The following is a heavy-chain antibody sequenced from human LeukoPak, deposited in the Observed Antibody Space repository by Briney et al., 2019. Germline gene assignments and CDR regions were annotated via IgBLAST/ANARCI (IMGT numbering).Heavy chain of an antibody. J-gene: IGHJ4*02. V-gene: IGHV3-48*01. CDR2: ISSSSSTI. CDR1: GFTFSSYS. D-gene: IGHD3-3*02. CDR3: ARAVISIFDN. Sequence: PGGSLRLSCAASGFTFSSYSMNWVRQAPGKGLEWVSYISSSSSTIQYADSVKGRFTISRDNAENSLYLQMNSLGVEDTAVYYCARAVISIFDNWGQGTLVTVSS.